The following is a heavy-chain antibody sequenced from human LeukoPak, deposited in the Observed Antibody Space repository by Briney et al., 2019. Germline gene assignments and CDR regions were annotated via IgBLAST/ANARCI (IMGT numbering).Heavy chain of an antibody. V-gene: IGHV3-15*01. CDR1: GFTFSHAW. CDR2: IKSKTDGETT. CDR3: TVIRGYINSWPLDY. Sequence: GGSLRLSCAASGFTFSHAWMSWVRQAPGKGLEWVGRIKSKTDGETTDYAAPVKGRFTISRDDSKNTLYLRMNSLKTEDTAVYYCTVIRGYINSWPLDYWGQGALVTVSS. D-gene: IGHD6-13*01. J-gene: IGHJ4*02.